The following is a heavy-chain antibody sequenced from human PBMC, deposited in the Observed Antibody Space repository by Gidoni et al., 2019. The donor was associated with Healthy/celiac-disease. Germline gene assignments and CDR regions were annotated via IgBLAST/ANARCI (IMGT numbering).Heavy chain of an antibody. V-gene: IGHV3-33*01. Sequence: QVQLVESGGGVVQPGRSLRLSCAASGFTFSSHGMHWVRQAPGKGLEWVAVIWYDGSNNYCADSVQGRFTIARDNSKNTLYLQMTSLRAEDTAVYYCARDSDITMIVVDPPCAFDIWGQGTMVTVSS. CDR3: ARDSDITMIVVDPPCAFDI. D-gene: IGHD3-22*01. CDR1: GFTFSSHG. J-gene: IGHJ3*02. CDR2: IWYDGSNN.